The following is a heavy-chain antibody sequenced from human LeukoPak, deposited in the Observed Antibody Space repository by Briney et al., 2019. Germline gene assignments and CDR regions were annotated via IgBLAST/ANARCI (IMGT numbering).Heavy chain of an antibody. Sequence: PSETLSLTCTVSGDSISDYYWSWIRQPPGKGLEWIAYADYSGKTNYNPSLKNRVTIALDTSKNQFSLKVISVTAADTAVYYCARMAYYHDSSNYLYYFDYWGQETLVTVSS. V-gene: IGHV4-59*01. CDR3: ARMAYYHDSSNYLYYFDY. D-gene: IGHD3-22*01. J-gene: IGHJ4*02. CDR2: ADYSGKT. CDR1: GDSISDYY.